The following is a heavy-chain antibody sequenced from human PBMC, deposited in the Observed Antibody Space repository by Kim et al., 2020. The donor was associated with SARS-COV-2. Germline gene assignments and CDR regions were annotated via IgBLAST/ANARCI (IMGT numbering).Heavy chain of an antibody. Sequence: SETLSLTCTVSGGSISSYYWSWIRQPPGKGLEWIGYIYYSGSTNYNPSLKSRVTISVDTSKNQFSLKLSSVTAADTAVYYCATDTGGNYYYGMDVWGQGTTVTVSS. CDR3: ATDTGGNYYYGMDV. D-gene: IGHD3-16*01. V-gene: IGHV4-59*13. J-gene: IGHJ6*02. CDR1: GGSISSYY. CDR2: IYYSGST.